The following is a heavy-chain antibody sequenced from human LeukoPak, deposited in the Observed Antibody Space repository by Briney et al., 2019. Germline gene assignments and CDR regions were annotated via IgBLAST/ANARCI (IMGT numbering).Heavy chain of an antibody. Sequence: PGGSLRLSCAASGFTFSSYSMNWVRQAPGKGLEWVSYISSSSSTIYYADSVKGRFTISRDNAKNSLYLQMNSLRAEDTAVYYCARDDTIYCSSTSCYSWGNYYGMDVRGQGTTVTVSS. J-gene: IGHJ6*02. V-gene: IGHV3-48*01. CDR2: ISSSSSTI. CDR1: GFTFSSYS. D-gene: IGHD2-2*01. CDR3: ARDDTIYCSSTSCYSWGNYYGMDV.